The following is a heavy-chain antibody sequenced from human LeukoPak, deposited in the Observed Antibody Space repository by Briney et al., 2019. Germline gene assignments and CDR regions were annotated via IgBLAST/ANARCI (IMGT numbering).Heavy chain of an antibody. Sequence: TSETLSLTCTVSGGSITSSSYSWVWIRQPPGEGLEWIGSMFHGGSTYDNPSLKSCVTISGDTSKNQFSLKLSSVIATDTAVYYCARAFSSGYWFDPWGQGTLVTVSS. D-gene: IGHD3-22*01. CDR3: ARAFSSGYWFDP. CDR1: GGSITSSSYS. J-gene: IGHJ5*02. V-gene: IGHV4-39*01. CDR2: MFHGGST.